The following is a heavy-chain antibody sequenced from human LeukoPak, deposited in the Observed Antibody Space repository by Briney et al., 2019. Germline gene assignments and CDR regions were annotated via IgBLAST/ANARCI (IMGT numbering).Heavy chain of an antibody. J-gene: IGHJ4*02. CDR1: GFMFSSYA. Sequence: GGSLRLSCAASGFMFSSYAMSGVRQAPGKGLEWVSAISGSGGSTYYADSVKGRFTISRDNSKNTLYLQMNSLRAEDTAVYYCARGAAAGLHFDYWGQGTLVTVSS. V-gene: IGHV3-23*01. CDR2: ISGSGGST. D-gene: IGHD6-13*01. CDR3: ARGAAAGLHFDY.